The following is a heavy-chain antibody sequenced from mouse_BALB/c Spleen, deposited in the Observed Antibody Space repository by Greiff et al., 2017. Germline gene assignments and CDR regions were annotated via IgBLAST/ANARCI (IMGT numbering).Heavy chain of an antibody. J-gene: IGHJ3*01. D-gene: IGHD2-4*01. Sequence: VQLQQSGAELARPGASVKLSCKASGYTFTSYWMQWVKQRPGQGLEWIGAIYPGDGDTRYTQKFKGKATLTADKSSSTAYMQLSSLASEDSAVYYCARTDYDEGFAYWGQGTLVTVSA. CDR3: ARTDYDEGFAY. CDR1: GYTFTSYW. V-gene: IGHV1-87*01. CDR2: IYPGDGDT.